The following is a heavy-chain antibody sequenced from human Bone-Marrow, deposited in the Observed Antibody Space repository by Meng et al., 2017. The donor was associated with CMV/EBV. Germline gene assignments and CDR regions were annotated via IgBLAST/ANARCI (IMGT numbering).Heavy chain of an antibody. Sequence: GESLKISFVPSGFSFRNNWMHWVRQAPGKGLVWVSRINGDGSIREYADSVKGRLTISRDNAKDTLYLQMNSLRVEDTAVYYCAKDMGYSSSSGGFDYWGQGTLVTVSS. V-gene: IGHV3-74*03. CDR2: INGDGSIR. D-gene: IGHD6-6*01. J-gene: IGHJ4*02. CDR3: AKDMGYSSSSGGFDY. CDR1: GFSFRNNW.